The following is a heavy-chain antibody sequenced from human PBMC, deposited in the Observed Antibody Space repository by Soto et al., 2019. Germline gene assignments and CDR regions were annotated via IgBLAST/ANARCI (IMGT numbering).Heavy chain of an antibody. Sequence: SETLSLTCAVYGGSFSGYYWSWIRQPPGKGLEWIGEINHSGSTNYNPSLKSRVTISVDTSKNQFSLKLSSVTAADTAVYYCARAGDIAVAGTDYYYYMDVWGKGTTVTVSS. V-gene: IGHV4-34*01. CDR2: INHSGST. CDR3: ARAGDIAVAGTDYYYYMDV. J-gene: IGHJ6*03. D-gene: IGHD6-19*01. CDR1: GGSFSGYY.